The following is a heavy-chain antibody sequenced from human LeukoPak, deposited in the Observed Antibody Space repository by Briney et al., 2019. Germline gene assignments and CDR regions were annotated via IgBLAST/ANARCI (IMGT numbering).Heavy chain of an antibody. CDR2: ISSSRRYI. V-gene: IGHV3-21*01. D-gene: IGHD1-26*01. Sequence: GGSLRLSCVASGFTFSSYNMNWVRQAPGKGLEWVSSISSSRRYIYYTDSMKGRFTISRDNSKNSLYLQMNSLRAEDTAVYYCARDPYSGSYGNYYYYFMDVWGKGTTVTISS. J-gene: IGHJ6*03. CDR1: GFTFSSYN. CDR3: ARDPYSGSYGNYYYYFMDV.